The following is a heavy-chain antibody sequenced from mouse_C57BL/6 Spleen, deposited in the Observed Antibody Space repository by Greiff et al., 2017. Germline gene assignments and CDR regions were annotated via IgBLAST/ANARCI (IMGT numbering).Heavy chain of an antibody. Sequence: EVKVVESGGGLVQSGRSLRLSCATSGFTFSDFYMEWVRQAPGKGLEWIAASRNKANDYTTEYSASVKGRFIVSRDTSQSILYLQMNALRAEDTAIYYCARDSYYYGSSLAMDYWGQGTSVTVSS. CDR1: GFTFSDFY. CDR3: ARDSYYYGSSLAMDY. CDR2: SRNKANDYTT. V-gene: IGHV7-1*01. J-gene: IGHJ4*01. D-gene: IGHD1-1*01.